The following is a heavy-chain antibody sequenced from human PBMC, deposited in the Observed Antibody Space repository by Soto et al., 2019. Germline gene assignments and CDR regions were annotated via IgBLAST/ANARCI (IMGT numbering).Heavy chain of an antibody. Sequence: SVKVSCKASGGTFSSYAISWVRQAPGQGLEWMGGIIPIFGTANYAQKFQGRVTITADESTSTAYMELSSLRSEDTAVYYCASQGSYRSASPYYFDYWGQGTLVTVSS. V-gene: IGHV1-69*13. J-gene: IGHJ4*02. CDR2: IIPIFGTA. CDR1: GGTFSSYA. CDR3: ASQGSYRSASPYYFDY. D-gene: IGHD3-16*02.